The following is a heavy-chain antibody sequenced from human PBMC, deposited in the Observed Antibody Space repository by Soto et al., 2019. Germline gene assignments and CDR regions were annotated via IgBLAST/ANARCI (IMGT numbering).Heavy chain of an antibody. J-gene: IGHJ4*02. Sequence: GASVKVSCKASGYIFTNYGISWVRQAPGQGLEWMGWISVYNANTNYAQKFQGRVTMTTDTSTSTAYMEVRSLRSDDTAVYYCARSSGFTDYWGQGTLVTVSS. D-gene: IGHD3-22*01. CDR3: ARSSGFTDY. CDR2: ISVYNANT. V-gene: IGHV1-18*01. CDR1: GYIFTNYG.